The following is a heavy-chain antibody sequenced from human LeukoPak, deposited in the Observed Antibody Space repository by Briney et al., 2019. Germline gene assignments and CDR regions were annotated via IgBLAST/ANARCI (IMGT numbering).Heavy chain of an antibody. CDR3: ARDILYCTDGLYNP. V-gene: IGHV1-2*06. J-gene: IGHJ5*02. CDR2: INPNSGGT. CDR1: GYTFTGYY. Sequence: ASVKVSCKASGYTFTGYYMHWVRQAPGQGLEWMGRINPNSGGTNYAQKFQGRVTMTRDTSISTAYVELSRLRSDDTAVYYCARDILYCTDGLYNPWGQGTLVTVSS. D-gene: IGHD2-8*01.